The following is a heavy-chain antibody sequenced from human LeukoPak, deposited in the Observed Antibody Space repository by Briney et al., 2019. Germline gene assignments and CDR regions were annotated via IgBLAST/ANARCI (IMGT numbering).Heavy chain of an antibody. CDR1: GGTFSSYA. CDR2: IIPIFGIA. J-gene: IGHJ6*02. CDR3: ARWIQLDYYYGMDV. Sequence: SVKVSCKASGGTFSSYAISWVRQAPGQGLEWIGRIIPIFGIANYAQKFQGRVTITADKSTSTAYMELSSLRSEDTAVHYCARWIQLDYYYGMDVWGQGTTVTVSS. V-gene: IGHV1-69*04. D-gene: IGHD5-18*01.